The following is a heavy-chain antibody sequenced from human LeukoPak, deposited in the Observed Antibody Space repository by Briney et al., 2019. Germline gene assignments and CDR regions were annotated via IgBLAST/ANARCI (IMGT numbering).Heavy chain of an antibody. D-gene: IGHD3-22*01. J-gene: IGHJ3*02. V-gene: IGHV1-18*01. CDR3: ARPLYYYYNTDAFDI. CDR1: GYTFTSYG. Sequence: ASVKVSCKASGYTFTSYGISWVRQAPGQGLEWMGWISAYNGNTNYAQKLQGRVTMTRDTSISTAYMELSRLRSDDTAVYYCARPLYYYYNTDAFDIWGQGTMVTVSS. CDR2: ISAYNGNT.